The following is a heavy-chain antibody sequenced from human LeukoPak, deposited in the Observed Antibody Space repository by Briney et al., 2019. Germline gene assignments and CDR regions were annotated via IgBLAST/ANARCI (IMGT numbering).Heavy chain of an antibody. CDR1: GFTFSSYG. CDR2: IRYDGSNK. J-gene: IGHJ4*02. V-gene: IGHV3-30*02. D-gene: IGHD3-3*01. CDR3: AKRALVFGVVITGYFDY. Sequence: GGSLRLSCAASGFTFSSYGMHWVRQAPGKRVEWVGFIRYDGSNKYYADSVKGGFTISRDNSKNTLYLQMNSLRAEDTAVYYCAKRALVFGVVITGYFDYWGQGTLVTVSS.